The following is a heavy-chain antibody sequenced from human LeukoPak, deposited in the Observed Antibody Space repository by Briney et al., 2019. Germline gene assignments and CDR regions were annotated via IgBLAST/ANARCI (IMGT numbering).Heavy chain of an antibody. CDR1: GFTFSSYA. D-gene: IGHD4-11*01. J-gene: IGHJ4*02. V-gene: IGHV3-23*01. CDR2: ITGSGGST. Sequence: GGPLRLSCAASGFTFSSYAMSWVRQAPGKGLEWVSAITGSGGSTYYADSVKGRFTISRDNSKNTLYLQMNSLRAEDTAVYYCAKDWGTTVTTFDYWGQGTLVTVSS. CDR3: AKDWGTTVTTFDY.